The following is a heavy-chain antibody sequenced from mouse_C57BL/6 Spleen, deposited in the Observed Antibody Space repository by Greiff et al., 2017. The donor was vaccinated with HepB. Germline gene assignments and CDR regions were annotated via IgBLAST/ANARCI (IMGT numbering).Heavy chain of an antibody. CDR3: ARELGDYAMDY. D-gene: IGHD4-1*01. CDR1: GYSITSGYY. V-gene: IGHV3-6*01. J-gene: IGHJ4*01. Sequence: EVQLVESGPGLVKPSQSLSLTCSVTGYSITSGYYWNWIRQFPGNKLEWMGYISYDGSNNYNPSLKNRISITRDTSKNQFFLKLNSVTTEDTATYYCARELGDYAMDYWGQGTSVTVSS. CDR2: ISYDGSN.